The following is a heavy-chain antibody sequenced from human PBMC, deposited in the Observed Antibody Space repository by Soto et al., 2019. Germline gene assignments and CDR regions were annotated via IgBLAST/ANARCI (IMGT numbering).Heavy chain of an antibody. D-gene: IGHD1-26*01. Sequence: QVQLQESGPGLVKPSGTLSLTCTVSGASISSTSSGDWWSWARQPPGKGLEWIGEIHHSGSTNYNPPLRTRGTMSVEKSKNQFSLRLSSVTAADTAVYYCAKMVGATLVDYWGQGTLVTVSS. J-gene: IGHJ4*02. CDR2: IHHSGST. CDR1: GASISSTSSGDW. CDR3: AKMVGATLVDY. V-gene: IGHV4-4*02.